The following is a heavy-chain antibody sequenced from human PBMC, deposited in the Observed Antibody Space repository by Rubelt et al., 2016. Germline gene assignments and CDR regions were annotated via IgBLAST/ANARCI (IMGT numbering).Heavy chain of an antibody. CDR1: GGSISPYY. D-gene: IGHD6-13*01. Sequence: QVQLQESGPGLVKPSETLSLTCTVSGGSISPYYWSWIRQPPGKGLEWLGYIYYLGSTNYNPSLKSRVTISVETPKNQFSLKLSSVPAADTAVYYWARRFEYSSSWYGDYYFDSWGQGTLVTVSS. V-gene: IGHV4-59*12. J-gene: IGHJ4*02. CDR2: IYYLGST. CDR3: ARRFEYSSSWYGDYYFDS.